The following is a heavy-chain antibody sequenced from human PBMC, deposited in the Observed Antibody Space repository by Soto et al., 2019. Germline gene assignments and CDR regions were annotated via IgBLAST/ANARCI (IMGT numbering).Heavy chain of an antibody. CDR1: GYTFTNYY. D-gene: IGHD3-22*01. Sequence: QVQLVQSGAEVKKPGASVKVSCKASGYTFTNYYMHWVRQAPGQGLEWMGIINPSGGSTNYAQKFQGRVTMTRDTSTSTVYMELSILRSEDTAIYYCARGPRLYDTSGYYFDYWGQGALVTVSS. CDR2: INPSGGST. V-gene: IGHV1-46*03. J-gene: IGHJ4*02. CDR3: ARGPRLYDTSGYYFDY.